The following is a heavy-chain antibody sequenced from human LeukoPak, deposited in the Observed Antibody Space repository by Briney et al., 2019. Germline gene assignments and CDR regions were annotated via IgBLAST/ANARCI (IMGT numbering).Heavy chain of an antibody. V-gene: IGHV4-59*01. CDR3: ASKRRFPFDY. CDR1: GGSINNYY. CDR2: VYYSGST. Sequence: SETLSLTCTVSGGSINNYYWSWIRQPPGKGLEWIGFVYYSGSTNYNPSLESRVTISVDTSKNQFSLKLSSVTAADTAVYYCASKRRFPFDYWGQGTLVTASS. J-gene: IGHJ4*02.